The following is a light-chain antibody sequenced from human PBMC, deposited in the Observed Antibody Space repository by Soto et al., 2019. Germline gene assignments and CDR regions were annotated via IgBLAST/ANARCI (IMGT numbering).Light chain of an antibody. CDR3: QHYNTPAPT. V-gene: IGKV3-20*01. CDR2: GAS. CDR1: QSVSSD. Sequence: EIVLTQSPGPLSLSPGERATLSCRASQSVSSDLAWYQQKPGQAPRLLIYGASTRATGIPARFSGSGSGTDFTLTISGLEPDDFATFYCQHYNTPAPTFGQGAKVDIK. J-gene: IGKJ1*01.